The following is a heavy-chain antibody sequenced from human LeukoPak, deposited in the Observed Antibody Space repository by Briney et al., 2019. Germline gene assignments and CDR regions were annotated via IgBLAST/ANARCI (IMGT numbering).Heavy chain of an antibody. CDR1: GFTFNSYA. J-gene: IGHJ4*02. Sequence: GGPLRLSCVASGFTFNSYAMSWVRQTPGKGLEWVSGISSSGGSTYYADSVKGRFTISRDNSKNTLYLQMNSLRAEDTAVYYCAKRLAPRGSSSWYYFDYWGQGTLVTVSS. D-gene: IGHD6-13*01. V-gene: IGHV3-23*01. CDR3: AKRLAPRGSSSWYYFDY. CDR2: ISSSGGST.